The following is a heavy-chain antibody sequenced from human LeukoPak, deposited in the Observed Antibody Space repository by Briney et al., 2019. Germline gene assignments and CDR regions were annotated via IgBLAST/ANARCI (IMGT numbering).Heavy chain of an antibody. CDR1: GLTFRNYW. D-gene: IGHD1-14*01. Sequence: GGSLRLSCAASGLTFRNYWMSWVRQAPGKGLEWVANIKQDGSDKFYVDSVNGRFTISRDNAKNSLYLQMNTLRAEDTAIYYCATFSGAHHKTFDSWGQGTLVAVSS. CDR2: IKQDGSDK. J-gene: IGHJ4*02. V-gene: IGHV3-7*01. CDR3: ATFSGAHHKTFDS.